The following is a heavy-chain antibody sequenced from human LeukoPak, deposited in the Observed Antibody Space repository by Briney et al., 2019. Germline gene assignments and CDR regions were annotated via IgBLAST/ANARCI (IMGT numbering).Heavy chain of an antibody. CDR2: INPNSGGT. CDR3: ASSRYCTGGSCYSADWFDP. CDR1: GYTFTGYY. V-gene: IGHV1-2*06. D-gene: IGHD2-15*01. J-gene: IGHJ5*02. Sequence: GASVKVSCKASGYTFTGYYMHWVRQAPGQGLEWMGRINPNSGGTNYAQKFQGRVTMTRDTSISTAYMELSRLRSDDTAVYYCASSRYCTGGSCYSADWFDPWGQGTPVTVSS.